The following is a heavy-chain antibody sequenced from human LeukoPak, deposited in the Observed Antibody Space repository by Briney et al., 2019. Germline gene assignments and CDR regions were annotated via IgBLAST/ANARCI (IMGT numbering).Heavy chain of an antibody. CDR2: IYYSGST. CDR3: ATTSYYYGSGSIHAFDI. J-gene: IGHJ3*02. Sequence: PSETLSLTCIVSGGSISSYYWSWIRQPPGKGLEWIGYIYYSGSTNYNPSLKSRVTISVDTSKNQFSLKLSSVTAADTAVYYCATTSYYYGSGSIHAFDIWGQGTMVTVSS. CDR1: GGSISSYY. D-gene: IGHD3-10*01. V-gene: IGHV4-59*08.